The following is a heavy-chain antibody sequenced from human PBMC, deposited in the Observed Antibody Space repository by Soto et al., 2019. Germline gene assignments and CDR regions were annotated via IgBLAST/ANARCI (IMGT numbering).Heavy chain of an antibody. Sequence: QVQLVQSGAEVKKPGASVKVSCKASGYTFTSYGISWVRQAPRQGLEWMGWISAYNGNTNYAQKLQGRVTMTTDTSTSTAYMELRSLRSDDTAVYYCARGEYYYDSSGYISDAFDIWGQGTMVTVSS. J-gene: IGHJ3*02. CDR2: ISAYNGNT. CDR3: ARGEYYYDSSGYISDAFDI. V-gene: IGHV1-18*01. D-gene: IGHD3-22*01. CDR1: GYTFTSYG.